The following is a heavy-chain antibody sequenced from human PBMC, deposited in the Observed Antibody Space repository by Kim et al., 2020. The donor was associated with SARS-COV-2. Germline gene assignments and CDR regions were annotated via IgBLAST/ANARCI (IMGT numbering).Heavy chain of an antibody. V-gene: IGHV3-43*01. Sequence: VKGRFTISRDNSKNSLYLQMNSLRTEDTALYYCAKDMGGYGLYYYYGMDVWGQGTTVTVSS. J-gene: IGHJ6*02. CDR3: AKDMGGYGLYYYYGMDV. D-gene: IGHD5-12*01.